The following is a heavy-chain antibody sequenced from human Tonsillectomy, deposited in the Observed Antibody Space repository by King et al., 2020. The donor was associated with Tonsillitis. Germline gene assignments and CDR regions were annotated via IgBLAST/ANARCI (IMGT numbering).Heavy chain of an antibody. D-gene: IGHD3-10*01. CDR1: GFTFDDYG. Sequence: VQLVESGGGVVRPGGSLRLSCAASGFTFDDYGMSWVRQAPGKGLEWVSGINWNGGSTGYADSVKGRFTISRDNAKNSLYLQMNSLRAEDAAWYYCASEVTMFRAVIAAYHYLDVWGKGTTVTVSS. CDR3: ASEVTMFRAVIAAYHYLDV. CDR2: INWNGGST. V-gene: IGHV3-20*04. J-gene: IGHJ6*03.